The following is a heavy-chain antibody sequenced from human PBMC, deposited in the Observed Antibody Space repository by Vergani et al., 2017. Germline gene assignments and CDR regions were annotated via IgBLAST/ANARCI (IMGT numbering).Heavy chain of an antibody. D-gene: IGHD3-10*01. CDR1: GYTFTSYG. J-gene: IGHJ2*01. Sequence: QVQLVQSGAEVKKPGASVKVSCKASGYTFTSYGISWVRQAPGQGLEWMGWISAYNGNTNYAQKLQGRVTMTTDTSTSTAYMWLRSLRSDDTAVYYCARVSMVRGAYWYFDLWGRGTLVTVSS. CDR2: ISAYNGNT. V-gene: IGHV1-18*01. CDR3: ARVSMVRGAYWYFDL.